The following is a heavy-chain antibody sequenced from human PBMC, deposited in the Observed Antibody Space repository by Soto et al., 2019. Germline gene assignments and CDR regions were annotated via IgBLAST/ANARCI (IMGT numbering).Heavy chain of an antibody. CDR3: ARSTNYYYYYGMDV. J-gene: IGHJ6*02. CDR1: VFTFSSYG. Sequence: GGSLRLSCAASVFTFSSYGMHWVRQAPGKGLEWVAVIWYDGSNKYYADSVKGRFTISRDNSKNTLYLQMNSLRAEDTAVYYCARSTNYYYYYGMDVWGQGTTVTVSS. CDR2: IWYDGSNK. V-gene: IGHV3-33*01.